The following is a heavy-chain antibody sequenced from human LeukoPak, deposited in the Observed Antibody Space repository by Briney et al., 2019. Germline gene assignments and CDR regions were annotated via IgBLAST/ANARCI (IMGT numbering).Heavy chain of an antibody. Sequence: PGGCLRLSCAASGFTFSSYSMNWVRQAPGKGLEWVSSISSSSSYIYYADSVKGRFTISRDNAKNSLYLQMNSLRAEDTAVYYCASLNYYDSSGPQANWGQGTLVTVSS. V-gene: IGHV3-21*01. CDR1: GFTFSSYS. CDR2: ISSSSSYI. CDR3: ASLNYYDSSGPQAN. D-gene: IGHD3-22*01. J-gene: IGHJ4*02.